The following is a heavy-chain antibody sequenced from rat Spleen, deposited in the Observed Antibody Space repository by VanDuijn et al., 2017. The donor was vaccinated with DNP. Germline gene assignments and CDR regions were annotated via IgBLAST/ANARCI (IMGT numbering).Heavy chain of an antibody. CDR3: ARWGGDYFDY. CDR1: GFTFSDYY. V-gene: IGHV5-22*01. J-gene: IGHJ2*01. Sequence: EVQLVESGGGLVQPGRSLKLSCAASGFTFSDYYMAWVRQAPKKGLEWVASISYDDRKTYYRDSVKGRFTISRDNAKTTLYLQMNSLRSEDMANYYCARWGGDYFDYWGQGVMVTVSS. CDR2: ISYDDRKT.